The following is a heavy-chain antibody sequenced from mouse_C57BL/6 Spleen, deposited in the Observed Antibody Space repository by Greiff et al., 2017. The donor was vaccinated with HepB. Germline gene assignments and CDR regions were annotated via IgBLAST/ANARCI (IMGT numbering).Heavy chain of an antibody. CDR2: ISSGGSYT. Sequence: EVMLVESGGDLVKPGGSLKLSCAASGFTFSSYGMSWVRQTPDKRLEWVATISSGGSYTYYPDSVKGRFTISRDKAKNTLYLQMSSLKSEDTAMYYCARHDSRFDYWGQGTTVTVSS. CDR3: ARHDSRFDY. CDR1: GFTFSSYG. V-gene: IGHV5-6*01. J-gene: IGHJ2*01. D-gene: IGHD2-4*01.